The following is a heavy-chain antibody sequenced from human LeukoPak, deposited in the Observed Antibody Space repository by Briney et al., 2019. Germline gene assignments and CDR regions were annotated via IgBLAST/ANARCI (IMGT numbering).Heavy chain of an antibody. V-gene: IGHV4-61*02. J-gene: IGHJ4*02. CDR2: IYTSGST. CDR3: ARDSDY. Sequence: KPSGTLSLTCTVSGGFISSGSYYWSWIRQPAGKGLEWIGRIYTSGSTNYNPSLKSRVTISVDTSKNQFSLKLSSVTAADTAVYYCARDSDYWGQGTLVTVSS. CDR1: GGFISSGSYY.